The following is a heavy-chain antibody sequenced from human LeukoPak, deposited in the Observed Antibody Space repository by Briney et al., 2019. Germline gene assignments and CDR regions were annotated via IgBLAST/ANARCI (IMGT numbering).Heavy chain of an antibody. CDR1: GFTFSRYA. J-gene: IGHJ4*02. CDR3: AKAEQQLD. Sequence: GRSLRVSCAASGFTFSRYAMHWVRQAPGRGLEWVAVISYDGTNKYYADSVNGRFTISRDNSKNTLYLQMNSLRAEDTAVYYCAKAEQQLDWGQGTLVTVSS. CDR2: ISYDGTNK. D-gene: IGHD6-13*01. V-gene: IGHV3-30*04.